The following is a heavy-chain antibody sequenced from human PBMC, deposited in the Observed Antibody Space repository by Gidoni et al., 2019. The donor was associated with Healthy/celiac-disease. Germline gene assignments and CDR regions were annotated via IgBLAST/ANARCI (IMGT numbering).Heavy chain of an antibody. V-gene: IGHV4-34*01. D-gene: IGHD3-3*01. J-gene: IGHJ4*02. CDR3: ARGPRFLEWLGLDY. CDR2: INHSGST. CDR1: GGSFSGYY. Sequence: QVQLQQWGAGLLKPSETLSLTCAVYGGSFSGYYWSWIRQPPGKGLEWIGEINHSGSTNYNPSLKSRVTISVDTSKNQFSLKLSSVTAADTAVYYCARGPRFLEWLGLDYWGQGTLVTVSS.